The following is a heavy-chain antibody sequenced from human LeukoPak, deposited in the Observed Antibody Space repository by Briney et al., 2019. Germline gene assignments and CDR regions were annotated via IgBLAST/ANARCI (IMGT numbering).Heavy chain of an antibody. J-gene: IGHJ4*02. CDR1: GFTFSTYG. D-gene: IGHD6-19*01. V-gene: IGHV3-33*01. Sequence: TGGSLRLSCAASGFTFSTYGMHWVRQAPGKGLEWVAVIWYDGSNKYYADSVKGRFTISRDNSKNTLYLQMNSLRAEDTAAYYCARSRVWLVPFDYWGQGTLVTVSS. CDR2: IWYDGSNK. CDR3: ARSRVWLVPFDY.